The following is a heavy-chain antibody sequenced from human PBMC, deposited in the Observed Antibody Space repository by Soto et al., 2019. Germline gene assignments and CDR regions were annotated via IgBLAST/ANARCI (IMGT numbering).Heavy chain of an antibody. D-gene: IGHD3-16*02. CDR3: TTDSGYDYIWGSYRSNDAFDI. J-gene: IGHJ3*02. CDR2: IKRKIDGEAT. Sequence: GGSLRLSCAASGFSFSNALMNWVRQAPGKGLEWVGRIKRKIDGEATDYAAPVKGRFTISRDDSKNTLYLQMNSLKTEDTAVYYCTTDSGYDYIWGSYRSNDAFDIWGQGTMVTVSS. V-gene: IGHV3-15*07. CDR1: GFSFSNAL.